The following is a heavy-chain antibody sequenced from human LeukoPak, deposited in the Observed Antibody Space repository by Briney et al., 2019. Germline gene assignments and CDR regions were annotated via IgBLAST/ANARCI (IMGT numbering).Heavy chain of an antibody. CDR1: GYSISSGYN. D-gene: IGHD2-2*01. Sequence: SETLSLTCAVSGYSISSGYNWGWIRQPPGKGLEWIGSIYHSGSTYYNPSLKSRVTISVDTSKNQFSLKLSSVTAADTAVYYCARVNPPAAIFLRPSNWFDPWGQGTLVTVSS. J-gene: IGHJ5*02. CDR2: IYHSGST. CDR3: ARVNPPAAIFLRPSNWFDP. V-gene: IGHV4-38-2*01.